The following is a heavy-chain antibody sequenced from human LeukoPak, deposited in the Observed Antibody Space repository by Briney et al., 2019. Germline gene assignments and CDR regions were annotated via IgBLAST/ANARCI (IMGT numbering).Heavy chain of an antibody. D-gene: IGHD5-18*01. Sequence: ASVKVSCKVSGYTLTELSMHWVRQAPGKGLEWMGGFDPEDGETTYAQKFQGRVTMTEDTSTDTAYMELSSLRSEDTAVYYCATVSTRGYSYGFIDYWGQGTLVTVSS. CDR1: GYTLTELS. CDR2: FDPEDGET. CDR3: ATVSTRGYSYGFIDY. V-gene: IGHV1-24*01. J-gene: IGHJ4*02.